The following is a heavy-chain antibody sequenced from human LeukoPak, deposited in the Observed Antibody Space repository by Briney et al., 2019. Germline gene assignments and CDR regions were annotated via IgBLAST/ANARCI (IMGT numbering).Heavy chain of an antibody. V-gene: IGHV5-51*01. D-gene: IGHD1-26*01. CDR1: GYRFTSYS. Sequence: GESLKISCKASGYRFTSYSIGWVRQMPGKGLECMWIIHPGDSEIRYSPSFQGQVTISVDKSISTAYLQWSGLKASDTAIYYCARRLGATQPYFAFWGQGALVTVSS. CDR2: IHPGDSEI. CDR3: ARRLGATQPYFAF. J-gene: IGHJ4*02.